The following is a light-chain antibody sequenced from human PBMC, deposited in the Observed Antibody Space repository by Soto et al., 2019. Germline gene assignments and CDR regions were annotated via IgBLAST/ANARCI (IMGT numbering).Light chain of an antibody. V-gene: IGLV2-18*01. J-gene: IGLJ1*01. Sequence: QSALTQPPSVSGSPGQSVTISCTGTSSDVGSYNRVSWYQQPPGTAPKLMIYEVSNRPSGVPDRFSGSKSGNTASLTISGLQAEDEADYYCAAWDDSLNGYVFGTGTKVTVL. CDR1: SSDVGSYNR. CDR2: EVS. CDR3: AAWDDSLNGYV.